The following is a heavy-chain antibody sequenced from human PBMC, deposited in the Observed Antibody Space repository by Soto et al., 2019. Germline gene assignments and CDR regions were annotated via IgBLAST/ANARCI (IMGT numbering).Heavy chain of an antibody. V-gene: IGHV4-59*01. D-gene: IGHD3-3*01. Sequence: SETLSLTCTVSGGSISSYYWSWIRQPPGKGLEWIGYIYYSGSTNYNPSLKSRVTISVDTSKNQFSLKLSSVTAADTAVYYCARAHYDFWSGYFDYWGQGTLVTVSS. CDR1: GGSISSYY. CDR2: IYYSGST. CDR3: ARAHYDFWSGYFDY. J-gene: IGHJ4*02.